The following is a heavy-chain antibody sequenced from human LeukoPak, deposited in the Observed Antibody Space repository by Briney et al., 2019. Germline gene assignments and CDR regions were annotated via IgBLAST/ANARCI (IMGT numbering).Heavy chain of an antibody. D-gene: IGHD3-10*01. CDR1: GCSIRSYY. V-gene: IGHV4-59*01. Sequence: SETLSVTCTVSGCSIRSYYWSWMRQPPGKGLEWIGFIYYSWSTNYTHSLKSRVTISVATSKNQFSLKLSSVTAADTAVYYCARDRNYYGSGSFDYWGQGTLVTVSS. CDR2: IYYSWST. CDR3: ARDRNYYGSGSFDY. J-gene: IGHJ4*02.